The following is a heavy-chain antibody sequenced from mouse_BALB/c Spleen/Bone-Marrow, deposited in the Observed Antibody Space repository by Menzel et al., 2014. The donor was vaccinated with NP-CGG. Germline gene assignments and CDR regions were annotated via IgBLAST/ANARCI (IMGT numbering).Heavy chain of an antibody. V-gene: IGHV1S127*01. J-gene: IGHJ4*01. D-gene: IGHD1-2*01. Sequence: VQLQQSGPQLVWPGASVKISCKASGYSFTSYWMHWVQQRPGQGLEWIGMIDPSDSETRLNQKFKDKATLTVDKSSSPAYMQLSSPTAEDSAVYYCARELLRLRSAMDYWGQGTSVTVSS. CDR1: GYSFTSYW. CDR3: ARELLRLRSAMDY. CDR2: IDPSDSET.